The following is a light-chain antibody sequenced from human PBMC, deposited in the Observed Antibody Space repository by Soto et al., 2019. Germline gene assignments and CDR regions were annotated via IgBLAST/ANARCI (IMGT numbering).Light chain of an antibody. V-gene: IGLV2-14*01. Sequence: QSVLTQPASVSGSPGQSITISCTGTSSDVGGSNYVSWYQHHPGKAPKLMIYDVSNRPSGVSNRFSGSKSGNTASLTISGLQAEDEADYYCNSYTSSSTWVFGGGTKVTVL. CDR2: DVS. J-gene: IGLJ3*02. CDR3: NSYTSSSTWV. CDR1: SSDVGGSNY.